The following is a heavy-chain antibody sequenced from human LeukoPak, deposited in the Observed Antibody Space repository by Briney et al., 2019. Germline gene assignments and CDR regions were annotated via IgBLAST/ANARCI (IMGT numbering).Heavy chain of an antibody. Sequence: SETLSLTCAVYGGSFSGYYWSWIRQPPGKGLEWIGEINHSGSTNYNPSLKSRVTISVDTSKNQFSLKLSSVTAADTAVYYCARDGDSSGYSRFGFDPWGQGTLVTVSS. CDR3: ARDGDSSGYSRFGFDP. CDR1: GGSFSGYY. D-gene: IGHD3-22*01. CDR2: INHSGST. J-gene: IGHJ5*02. V-gene: IGHV4-34*01.